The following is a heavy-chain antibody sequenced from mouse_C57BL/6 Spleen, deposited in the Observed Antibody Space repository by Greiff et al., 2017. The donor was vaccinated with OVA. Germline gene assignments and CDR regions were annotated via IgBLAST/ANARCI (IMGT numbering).Heavy chain of an antibody. J-gene: IGHJ4*01. CDR2: ISKDGSN. Sequence: EVQVVESGPGLVKPSQSLYLTCSVTGYSITSGYYWNWIRQFPGNKLEWMGYISKDGSNNNNQSPKNRISITRDTSKIPFFLELNSVTTEDTATYYCARDRENYYAMDYWGQGTSVTVSS. CDR1: GYSITSGYY. D-gene: IGHD3-1*01. CDR3: ARDRENYYAMDY. V-gene: IGHV3-6*01.